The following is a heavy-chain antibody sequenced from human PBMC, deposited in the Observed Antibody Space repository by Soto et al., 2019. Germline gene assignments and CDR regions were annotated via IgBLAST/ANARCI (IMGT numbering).Heavy chain of an antibody. CDR1: GGSISSYY. J-gene: IGHJ6*02. D-gene: IGHD6-13*01. CDR2: VYYSGGA. V-gene: IGHV4-59*01. CDR3: ARPSYRRCWYGGSCYYGMDF. Sequence: SETLSLTCTVSGGSISSYYWSWIRQPPGKGLEWIGNVYYSGGAKYNPSLKRRVSISVDTSKNQFSLNLSSVTAADTAVYYCARPSYRRCWYGGSCYYGMDFWGQGTTVTVSS.